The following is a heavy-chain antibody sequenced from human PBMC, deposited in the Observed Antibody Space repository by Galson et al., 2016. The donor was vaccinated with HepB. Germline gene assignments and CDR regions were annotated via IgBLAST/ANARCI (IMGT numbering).Heavy chain of an antibody. D-gene: IGHD3-10*01. CDR1: GFTLSSYA. V-gene: IGHV3-23*01. Sequence: SLRLSCAASGFTLSSYAMTWVRQAPGKGLEWVAANGGSGGSTYYAGSVKGRFTISRDNSKNTLYLQMHSLRGEATAVYYCAKDRNYYGSRSYTFKYGLDVWGKGTTVTVSS. CDR3: AKDRNYYGSRSYTFKYGLDV. J-gene: IGHJ6*04. CDR2: NGGSGGST.